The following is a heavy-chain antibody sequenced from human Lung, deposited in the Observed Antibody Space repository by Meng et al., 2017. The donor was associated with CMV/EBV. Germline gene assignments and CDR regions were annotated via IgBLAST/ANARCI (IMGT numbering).Heavy chain of an antibody. V-gene: IGHV3-30-3*01. CDR3: ARDGPRNYYDFWSGYYSPTSYYYYGMDV. D-gene: IGHD3-3*01. J-gene: IGHJ6*02. CDR1: GFTFSSYA. Sequence: GGSLRLSCAASGFTFSSYAMHWVRQAPGKGLEWVAVISYDGSNKYYADSVKGRFTISRDNSKNTLYLQMNSLRAEDTAVYYCARDGPRNYYDFWSGYYSPTSYYYYGMDVWGQGTTVTVS. CDR2: ISYDGSNK.